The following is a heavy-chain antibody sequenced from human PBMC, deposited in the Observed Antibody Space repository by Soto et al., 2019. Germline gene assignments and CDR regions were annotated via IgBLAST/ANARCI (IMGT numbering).Heavy chain of an antibody. J-gene: IGHJ4*02. CDR2: ISGSGGST. V-gene: IGHV3-23*01. CDR1: GFTFSSYA. Sequence: GGSLRLSCAASGFTFSSYAMSWVRQAPGKGLEWVAAISGSGGSTYYADSVKGRFTISRDNSKNTLYLQMNSLRAEDTALYYCAKGSAAAGMLPWDYWGQGTLVTVSS. CDR3: AKGSAAAGMLPWDY. D-gene: IGHD6-13*01.